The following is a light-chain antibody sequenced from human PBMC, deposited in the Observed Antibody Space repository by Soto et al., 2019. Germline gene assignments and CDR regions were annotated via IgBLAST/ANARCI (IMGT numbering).Light chain of an antibody. CDR1: NSDIGFYNY. Sequence: QSALTQPASVSGSPGQSITISCTGTNSDIGFYNYVSWYQQHPGEAPKLIIYEVAKRPSGVSSRFSGSKSGNTASLTISGLQAEDEADYHCSSYTSSSPLYVFWTGTKVTVL. CDR3: SSYTSSSPLYV. CDR2: EVA. V-gene: IGLV2-14*01. J-gene: IGLJ1*01.